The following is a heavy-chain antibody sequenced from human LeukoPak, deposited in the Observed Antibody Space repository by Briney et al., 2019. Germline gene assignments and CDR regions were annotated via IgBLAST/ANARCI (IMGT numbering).Heavy chain of an antibody. CDR1: GFTYRSYA. D-gene: IGHD6-6*01. CDR3: ARAYSSSSWILFDY. J-gene: IGHJ4*02. CDR2: IRGNGGST. Sequence: GGSLRLSCAASGFTYRSYAMSCVRQAPAKGLEWVLDIRGNGGSTYYAEAVKRRFTISRDNSQNTLYVQENSLRAEDTAVYYCARAYSSSSWILFDYWGQGALVTVSS. V-gene: IGHV3-23*01.